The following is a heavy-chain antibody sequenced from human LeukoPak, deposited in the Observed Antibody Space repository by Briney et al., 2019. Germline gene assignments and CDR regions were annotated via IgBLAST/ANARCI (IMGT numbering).Heavy chain of an antibody. CDR3: VRHISTNTGYFDS. CDR1: GASINTHSYY. Sequence: SETLSLTCTVSGASINTHSYYWGWIRQAPGKGLEWIGSVYYDGTSYSNPSLTSRAAVLVDMSRDQFSLDLSFVTAADTALYYCVRHISTNTGYFDSCGQGILVSVSS. J-gene: IGHJ4*02. CDR2: VYYDGTS. D-gene: IGHD2/OR15-2a*01. V-gene: IGHV4-39*01.